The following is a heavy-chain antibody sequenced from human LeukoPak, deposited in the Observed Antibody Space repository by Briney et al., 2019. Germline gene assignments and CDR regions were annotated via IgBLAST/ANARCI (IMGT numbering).Heavy chain of an antibody. V-gene: IGHV4-38-2*01. CDR3: ARYDSRVSGCSLFDS. Sequence: SETLSLTCAVSGYSISTAYYWGWIRQTPGKGLEWIGRIYHRGGTTSYNPSLESRVSISGDTYKNQFTLRLASVTAADTAVYYCARYDSRVSGCSLFDSWGQGILATLSS. J-gene: IGHJ5*01. CDR2: IYHRGGTT. D-gene: IGHD3-16*01. CDR1: GYSISTAYY.